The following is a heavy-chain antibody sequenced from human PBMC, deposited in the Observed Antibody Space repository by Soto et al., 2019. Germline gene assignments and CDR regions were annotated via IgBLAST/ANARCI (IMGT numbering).Heavy chain of an antibody. CDR2: ISGSGGST. V-gene: IGHV3-23*01. J-gene: IGHJ1*01. CDR1: GFTFSSYA. Sequence: EVQLLESGGGLVQPGGSLRLSCAASGFTFSSYAMSCVRQAPGKWLEWVSAISGSGGSTYYADSVKGRFTISRDNSKNTLNLQMVSLRAEDTAVYYCARVGCSGCSRYVPEFFQHWGQATLVTVSS. D-gene: IGHD2-15*01. CDR3: ARVGCSGCSRYVPEFFQH.